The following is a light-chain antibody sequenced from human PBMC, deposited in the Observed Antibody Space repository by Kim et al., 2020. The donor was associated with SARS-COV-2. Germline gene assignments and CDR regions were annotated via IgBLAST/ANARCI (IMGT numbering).Light chain of an antibody. V-gene: IGLV3-21*04. CDR3: QVWDSSSDHWV. Sequence: APGKKARMTCGGNNMGSKSVHWYQQKPGQAPVLVIYYDSDRPSGIPERFSGSNSGNTATLTISRVEAGDEADYYCQVWDSSSDHWVFGGGTQLTVL. CDR2: YDS. J-gene: IGLJ3*02. CDR1: NMGSKS.